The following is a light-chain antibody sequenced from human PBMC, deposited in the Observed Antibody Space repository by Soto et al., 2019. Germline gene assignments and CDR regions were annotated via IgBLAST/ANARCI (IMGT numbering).Light chain of an antibody. J-gene: IGKJ1*01. V-gene: IGKV1-5*03. Sequence: DIQMTQSPSTLSGSVGDRVTITCRASQTISSWLAWYQQKPGKAPKRLIYKASTVKRGVPSRFSGSGSGAEFTLTISSLQPDDFATYYCQHYNSYSEAFAQGTKVDIK. CDR1: QTISSW. CDR3: QHYNSYSEA. CDR2: KAS.